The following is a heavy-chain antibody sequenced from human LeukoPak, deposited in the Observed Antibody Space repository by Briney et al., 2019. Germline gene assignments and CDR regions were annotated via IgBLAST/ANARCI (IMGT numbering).Heavy chain of an antibody. J-gene: IGHJ4*02. D-gene: IGHD6-19*01. CDR2: ISYDESNK. Sequence: GGSLRLSCAASGFTFSTYGMHWVRQAPGKGLEWVAVISYDESNKYYADSVKGRFTISRDNSKNTLYLQMNSLRAEDTALYYCARDPGGWSFDYWGQGTLVTVSS. CDR1: GFTFSTYG. CDR3: ARDPGGWSFDY. V-gene: IGHV3-30*03.